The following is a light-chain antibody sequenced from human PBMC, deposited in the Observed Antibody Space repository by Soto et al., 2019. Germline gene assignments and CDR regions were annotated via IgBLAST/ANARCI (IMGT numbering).Light chain of an antibody. CDR2: SNN. Sequence: QLVLTQPPSASGTPGQRVTISCSGSSSNIGSNTVNWYQQFPGTAPKHLIYSNNQRPSGVPARISGSKSGTSASLAISGLQSEDEADYYCAAWDDSLNGWVFGGGTKLTVL. V-gene: IGLV1-44*01. J-gene: IGLJ3*02. CDR1: SSNIGSNT. CDR3: AAWDDSLNGWV.